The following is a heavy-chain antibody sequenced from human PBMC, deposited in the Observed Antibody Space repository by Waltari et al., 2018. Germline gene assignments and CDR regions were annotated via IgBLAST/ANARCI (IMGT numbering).Heavy chain of an antibody. J-gene: IGHJ5*02. CDR1: GFTFSSSA. CDR2: ISGSGDAT. D-gene: IGHD2-2*01. V-gene: IGHV3-23*01. Sequence: EVQLLESGGGLVQPGGSLRLSCAASGFTFSSSAMGWVRQAPGKGLEWVSAISGSGDATYYADSVKGRFTMSRDNSNNRLYLQMNSLRAEDTAIYYCAKDKAAIVYWFDPWGQGTLVTVSS. CDR3: AKDKAAIVYWFDP.